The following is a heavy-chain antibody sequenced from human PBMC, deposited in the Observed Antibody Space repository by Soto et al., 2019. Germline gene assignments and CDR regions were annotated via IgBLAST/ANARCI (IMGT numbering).Heavy chain of an antibody. CDR3: ARALPLDY. CDR1: GYTFNTYG. CDR2: ISGYNGNT. J-gene: IGHJ4*02. V-gene: IGHV1-18*04. Sequence: QVQLVQSGPEVKKPGASVQVSCKASGYTFNTYGISWVRKAPGQGLEWMGWISGYNGNTNYAQNLQDRVTLTRDTSTGTSYMELRSLRSDDTALYYCARALPLDYWGQGTLVTVSS. D-gene: IGHD2-21*01.